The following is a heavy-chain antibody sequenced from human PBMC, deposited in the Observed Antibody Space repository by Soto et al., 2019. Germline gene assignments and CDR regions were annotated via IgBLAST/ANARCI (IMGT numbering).Heavy chain of an antibody. J-gene: IGHJ6*03. D-gene: IGHD1-7*01. Sequence: SQTLSHTCAISGDSIANNSAACNWIRQSPSRDLEWLGRTYYRSRWYNDYAVSVKSRITVNPDTSKNQFSLHLNSVPPEDTAVYYCAGTTSLQWYYMDVWDKGTTVTVSS. CDR3: AGTTSLQWYYMDV. CDR1: GDSIANNSAA. V-gene: IGHV6-1*01. CDR2: TYYRSRWYN.